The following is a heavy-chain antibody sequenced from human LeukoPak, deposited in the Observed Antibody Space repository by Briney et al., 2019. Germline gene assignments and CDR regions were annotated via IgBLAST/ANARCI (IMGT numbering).Heavy chain of an antibody. J-gene: IGHJ4*02. CDR1: GGSFSGYY. D-gene: IGHD6-6*01. CDR2: INHSGST. CDR3: ARGGIAARRLDY. Sequence: SETLSLTCAVYGGSFSGYYWSWIRQPPGKGLEWIGEINHSGSTNYNPSFKSRVTISVDTSKNQFSLKLSSVTAADTAVYYCARGGIAARRLDYWGQGTLVTVSS. V-gene: IGHV4-34*01.